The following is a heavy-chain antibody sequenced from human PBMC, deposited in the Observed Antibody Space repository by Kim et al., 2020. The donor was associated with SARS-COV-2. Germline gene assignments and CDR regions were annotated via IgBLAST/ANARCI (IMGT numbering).Heavy chain of an antibody. Sequence: SETLSLTCTVSGGSISSYYWSWIRQPPGKGLEWIGYIYYSGSTNYNPSLKSRVTISVDTSKNQFSLKLSSVTAADTAVYYCARPAGPLYWYFDLWGRGTLVTVSS. CDR2: IYYSGST. CDR3: ARPAGPLYWYFDL. J-gene: IGHJ2*01. CDR1: GGSISSYY. D-gene: IGHD6-19*01. V-gene: IGHV4-59*01.